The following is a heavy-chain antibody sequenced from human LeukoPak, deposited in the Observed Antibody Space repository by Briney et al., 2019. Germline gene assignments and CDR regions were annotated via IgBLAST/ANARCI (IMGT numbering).Heavy chain of an antibody. D-gene: IGHD2-2*02. V-gene: IGHV3-23*01. Sequence: GGSLRLSCAASGFTFSSYAMSWVRQAPGKGLEWVSAISGSGGSTYYADSVKGRFTISRDNSKNTLYLQMNSLRAEDTAVYCCAKEGYCSSTSCYTGIDWFDPWGQGTLVTVSS. CDR3: AKEGYCSSTSCYTGIDWFDP. J-gene: IGHJ5*02. CDR2: ISGSGGST. CDR1: GFTFSSYA.